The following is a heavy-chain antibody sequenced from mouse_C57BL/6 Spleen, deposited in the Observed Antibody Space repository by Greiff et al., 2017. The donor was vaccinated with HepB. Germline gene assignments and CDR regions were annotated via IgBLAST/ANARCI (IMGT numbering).Heavy chain of an antibody. CDR2: ISSGGDYI. D-gene: IGHD2-3*01. CDR3: TRDDGYYWYFDV. CDR1: GFTFSSYA. J-gene: IGHJ1*03. V-gene: IGHV5-9-1*02. Sequence: EVNLVESGEGLVKPGGSLKLSCAASGFTFSSYAMSWVRQTPEKRLEWVAYISSGGDYIYYSDTVKGRFTISRDNARNTLYLQMSSLKSEDTAMYYCTRDDGYYWYFDVWGTGTTVTVSS.